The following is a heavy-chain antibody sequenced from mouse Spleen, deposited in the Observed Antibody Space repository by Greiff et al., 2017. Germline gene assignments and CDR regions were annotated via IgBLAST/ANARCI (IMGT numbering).Heavy chain of an antibody. Sequence: EVMLVESGGGLVKPGGSLKLSCAASGFTFSDYGMHWVRQAPEKGLEWVAYISSGSSTIYYADTVKGRFTISRDNAKNTLFLQMTSLRSEDTAMYYCARAPGTPYAMDYWGQGTSVTVSS. CDR2: ISSGSSTI. D-gene: IGHD4-1*01. V-gene: IGHV5-17*01. J-gene: IGHJ4*01. CDR3: ARAPGTPYAMDY. CDR1: GFTFSDYG.